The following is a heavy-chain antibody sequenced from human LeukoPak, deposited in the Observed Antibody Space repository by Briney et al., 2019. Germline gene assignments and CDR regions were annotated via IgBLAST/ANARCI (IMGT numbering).Heavy chain of an antibody. D-gene: IGHD6-6*01. Sequence: SQTLSLTCTVSGGSISSGSYYWSWIRQPAGKGLEWIGRIYTSGSTNYNPSLKSRVTISVDTSKNQFSLKLSSVTAADTAVYYCARGGGYSSSSGVRYYYYYMDVWGKGTTVTVSS. CDR2: IYTSGST. CDR3: ARGGGYSSSSGVRYYYYYMDV. J-gene: IGHJ6*03. CDR1: GGSISSGSYY. V-gene: IGHV4-61*02.